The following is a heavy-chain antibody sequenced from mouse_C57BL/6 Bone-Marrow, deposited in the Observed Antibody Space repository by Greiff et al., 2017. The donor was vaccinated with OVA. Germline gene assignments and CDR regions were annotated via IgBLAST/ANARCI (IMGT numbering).Heavy chain of an antibody. CDR1: GFSLTSYG. CDR3: ARNSPCLAY. J-gene: IGHJ3*01. Sequence: VQLQQSGPGLVQPSQSLSITCTVSGFSLTSYGVHWVRQSPGKGLEWLGVIWSGGSTDYNAAFISRLSISKDNSKSQVFFKMNSLQADDTAIYYCARNSPCLAYWGQGTLVTVSA. V-gene: IGHV2-2*01. CDR2: IWSGGST.